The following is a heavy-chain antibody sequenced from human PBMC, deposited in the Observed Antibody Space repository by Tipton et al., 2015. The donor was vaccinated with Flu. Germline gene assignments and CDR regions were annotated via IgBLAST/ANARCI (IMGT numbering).Heavy chain of an antibody. CDR2: IFHTGST. Sequence: TLSLTCTISGHSISSDYYWGWIRQSPGKGLEWIGNIFHTGSTYHNPSLKSRVTISVDTSKNQLSLKLSSVTAADTAVYYCARGGSGWYAGFDYWGQGTLVTVSS. CDR3: ARGGSGWYAGFDY. V-gene: IGHV4-38-2*02. D-gene: IGHD6-19*01. CDR1: GHSISSDYY. J-gene: IGHJ4*02.